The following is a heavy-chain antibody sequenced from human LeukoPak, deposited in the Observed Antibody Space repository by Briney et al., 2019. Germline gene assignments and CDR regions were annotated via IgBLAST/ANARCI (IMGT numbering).Heavy chain of an antibody. CDR3: ARETGTKAGAFDI. CDR2: IIPIFGTA. CDR1: GGTFSSYA. J-gene: IGHJ3*02. V-gene: IGHV1-69*13. D-gene: IGHD1-7*01. Sequence: SVKVSCKASGGTFSSYAISWVRQAPGQGLEWMGGIIPIFGTANYAQKFHGRVTITADESTSTAYMELSSLRSEDTAVYYCARETGTKAGAFDIWGQGTMVTVSS.